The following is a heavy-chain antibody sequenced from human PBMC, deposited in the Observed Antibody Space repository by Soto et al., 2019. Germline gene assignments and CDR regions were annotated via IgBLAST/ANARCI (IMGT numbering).Heavy chain of an antibody. J-gene: IGHJ6*02. CDR3: ARATEAADGKNYYYGMDV. CDR2: IYPGDSDT. D-gene: IGHD6-13*01. Sequence: GESLKISCKGSGYSFTSYWIGWVRQMPGKGLEWMGIIYPGDSDTRYSPSFQGQVTISADKSISTAYLQWSSLKASDTAMYYCARATEAADGKNYYYGMDVWGQGTTVTVSS. CDR1: GYSFTSYW. V-gene: IGHV5-51*01.